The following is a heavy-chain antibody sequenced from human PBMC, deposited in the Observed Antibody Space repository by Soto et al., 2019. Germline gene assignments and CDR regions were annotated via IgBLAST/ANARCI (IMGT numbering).Heavy chain of an antibody. CDR1: GASVSSYF. J-gene: IGHJ6*02. CDR2: IYNSGRT. D-gene: IGHD6-19*01. V-gene: IGHV4-59*02. CDR3: ARDVGSSGWYDYYYGMDV. Sequence: SETLSLTCTVSGASVSSYFWSWVRQPPGKGLEWIGYIYNSGRTNYNPSLKSRVTISLDTSDNDFSLQLNSVTPEDTAVYYCARDVGSSGWYDYYYGMDVWGQGTTVTVSS.